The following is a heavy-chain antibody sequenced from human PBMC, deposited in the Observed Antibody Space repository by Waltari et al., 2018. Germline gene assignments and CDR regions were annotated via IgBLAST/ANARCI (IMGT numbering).Heavy chain of an antibody. V-gene: IGHV4-34*01. CDR2: LNHSGRT. Sequence: QVQLQQWGAGLLKPSETLSLTCAVYGGSFSGYYWSWIRQPPGKGLEWIGELNHSGRTNASPSLKSRVSISVDTYKNQFCLKLSSVTAAGTAVYYCARGGRQQLARRAFDIWGQGTMVTVSS. CDR1: GGSFSGYY. J-gene: IGHJ3*02. D-gene: IGHD6-13*01. CDR3: ARGGRQQLARRAFDI.